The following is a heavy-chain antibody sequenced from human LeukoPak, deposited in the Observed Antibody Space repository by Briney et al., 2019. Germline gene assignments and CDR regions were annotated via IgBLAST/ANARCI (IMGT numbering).Heavy chain of an antibody. CDR1: GFTFSSYG. D-gene: IGHD1-1*01. V-gene: IGHV3-30*02. Sequence: GGSLRLSCAASGFTFSSYGMHWVRQAPGKGLEWVAFIRYDGSNKYYADSVKGRFTISRDNSKNTLYLQMNSLRAEDTAVYYCARHVYNWNGGPWAFDIWGQGTMVTVSS. CDR3: ARHVYNWNGGPWAFDI. J-gene: IGHJ3*02. CDR2: IRYDGSNK.